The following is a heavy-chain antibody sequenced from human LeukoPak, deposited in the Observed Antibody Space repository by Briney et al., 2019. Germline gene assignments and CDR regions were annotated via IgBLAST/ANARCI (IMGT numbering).Heavy chain of an antibody. J-gene: IGHJ4*02. CDR1: GFTFSSYG. CDR2: IWYDGSNK. Sequence: GRSLRLSCAASGFTFSSYGMHWVRRAPGKGLEWVAVIWYDGSNKYYADSVKGRFTISRDNSKNTLYLQMNSLRAEDTAVYYCARDGGYCSGGSCYGHFDYWGQGTLVTVSS. D-gene: IGHD2-15*01. V-gene: IGHV3-33*01. CDR3: ARDGGYCSGGSCYGHFDY.